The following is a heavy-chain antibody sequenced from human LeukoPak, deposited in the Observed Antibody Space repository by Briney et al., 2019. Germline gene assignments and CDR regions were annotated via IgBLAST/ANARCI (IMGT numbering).Heavy chain of an antibody. V-gene: IGHV3-21*01. Sequence: PGGSLRLSCAASGFNFNTYTMNWVRQAPGKGLEWVSSISSDSSYIYYADAVHGRFTVSRDNAKYSLYLQMNSLRAEDTAVYYCARGTAISGSITGTTYYFDYWGQGTLVTVSS. CDR1: GFNFNTYT. CDR2: ISSDSSYI. D-gene: IGHD1-20*01. J-gene: IGHJ4*02. CDR3: ARGTAISGSITGTTYYFDY.